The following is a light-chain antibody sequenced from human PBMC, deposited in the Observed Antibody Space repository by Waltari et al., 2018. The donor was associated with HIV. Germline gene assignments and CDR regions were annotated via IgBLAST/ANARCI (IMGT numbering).Light chain of an antibody. Sequence: QSVVTQPPSASGTLGQRVTISCSGGTSNIGSNYVYWYQHLPGTSPKLLIYMNDQRPSGVPDRIPGSKSGTSASLAISGLRSEDEADYYCASWDDSLGGYWIFGGGTNLTVL. J-gene: IGLJ2*01. CDR1: TSNIGSNY. CDR2: MND. CDR3: ASWDDSLGGYWI. V-gene: IGLV1-47*01.